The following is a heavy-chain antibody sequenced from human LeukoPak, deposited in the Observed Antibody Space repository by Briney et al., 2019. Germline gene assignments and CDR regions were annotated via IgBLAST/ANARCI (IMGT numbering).Heavy chain of an antibody. J-gene: IGHJ3*02. CDR3: ARERKGAFDI. V-gene: IGHV1-69*05. CDR2: IIPIFGTA. CDR1: GGTFSSYA. Sequence: SAKVSCKASGGTFSSYAISWVRQAPGQGLEWMGRIIPIFGTANYAQKFQGRVTITTDESTSTAYMELSSLRSEDTAVYYCARERKGAFDIWGQGTMVTVSS.